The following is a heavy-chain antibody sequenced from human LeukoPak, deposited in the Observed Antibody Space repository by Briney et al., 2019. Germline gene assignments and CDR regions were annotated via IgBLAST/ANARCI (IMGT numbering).Heavy chain of an antibody. V-gene: IGHV4-39*07. CDR2: IYYSGST. CDR1: GGSISSNCYY. Sequence: SETLSLTCTVSGGSISSNCYYWGWIRQPPGKGLEWIGSIYYSGSTYYNPSLKSRGTISVDTSKNQFSLKLSSVTAADTAVYYCARGSGTYYNLFDYWGQGTLVTVSS. D-gene: IGHD3-10*01. J-gene: IGHJ4*02. CDR3: ARGSGTYYNLFDY.